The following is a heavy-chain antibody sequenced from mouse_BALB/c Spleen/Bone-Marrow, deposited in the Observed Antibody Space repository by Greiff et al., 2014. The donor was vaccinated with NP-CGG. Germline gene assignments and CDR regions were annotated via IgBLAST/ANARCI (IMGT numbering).Heavy chain of an antibody. Sequence: EVQLPQSGPELVKPGASVKISCKASGYSFTGYNMNWVKQSNGKSLEWIGSIDPYYGGTSYNQKFKGKATLTVDKSSSTAYMQLKSLTSEDSAVYSCEKGGPWFDYWGQGTLVTVSA. J-gene: IGHJ3*01. D-gene: IGHD3-3*01. CDR2: IDPYYGGT. CDR3: EKGGPWFDY. V-gene: IGHV1-39*01. CDR1: GYSFTGYN.